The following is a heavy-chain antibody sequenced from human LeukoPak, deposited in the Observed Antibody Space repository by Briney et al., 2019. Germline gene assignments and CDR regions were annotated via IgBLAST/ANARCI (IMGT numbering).Heavy chain of an antibody. CDR1: GFIFSRDS. CDR2: ISHDSGVR. V-gene: IGHV3-48*01. J-gene: IGHJ4*02. D-gene: IGHD2-15*01. Sequence: GGSLRLSCEASGFIFSRDSMNWVRQAPGKGLEWISYISHDSGVRYYADSVRGRFTISRDNAKNSLYLQMHSLRAEDTAVYYCVRDNPRCCGVVPANIDDYWGQGTLVTVSS. CDR3: VRDNPRCCGVVPANIDDY.